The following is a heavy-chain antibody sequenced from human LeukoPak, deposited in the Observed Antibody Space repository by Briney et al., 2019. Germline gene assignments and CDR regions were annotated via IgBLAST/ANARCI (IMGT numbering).Heavy chain of an antibody. CDR1: GGSISSSSYY. CDR2: IYYSGST. Sequence: SETLSLTCTVSGGSISSSSYYWGWIRQPPGKGLEWIGSIYYSGSTYYNPSLKSRVTISVDTSKNQFSLKLSSVTAADTAVYYCARLLAGRYYFDYWGQGTLVTVSS. J-gene: IGHJ4*02. V-gene: IGHV4-39*07. CDR3: ARLLAGRYYFDY. D-gene: IGHD2-15*01.